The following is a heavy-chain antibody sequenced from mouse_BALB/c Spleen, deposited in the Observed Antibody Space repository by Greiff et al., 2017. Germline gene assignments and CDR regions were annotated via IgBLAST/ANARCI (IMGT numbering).Heavy chain of an antibody. CDR3: ARHGTARDWYFDV. V-gene: IGHV5-6*01. Sequence: DVHLVESGGDLVKPGGSLKLSCAASGFTFSSYGMSWVRQTPDKRLEWVATISSGGSYTYYPDSVKGRFTISRANAKNTLYLQMSSLKSEDTAMYYCARHGTARDWYFDVWGAGTTVTVSS. CDR1: GFTFSSYG. D-gene: IGHD3-2*01. J-gene: IGHJ1*01. CDR2: ISSGGSYT.